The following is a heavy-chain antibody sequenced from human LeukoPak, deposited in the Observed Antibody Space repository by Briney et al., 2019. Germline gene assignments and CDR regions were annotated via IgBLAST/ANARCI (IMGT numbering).Heavy chain of an antibody. CDR3: ARIQGNGYYGWDYFDF. CDR2: IYYSGIT. Sequence: SETLSLTCTVSGGSISTYYWTWIRQPPERGLEWIGYIYYSGITNYNPSLKSRVTMSVDTSRNQFSLRLNSVTAADTAVYYCARIQGNGYYGWDYFDFWGQGTLVTVSS. J-gene: IGHJ4*02. V-gene: IGHV4-59*08. D-gene: IGHD6-25*01. CDR1: GGSISTYY.